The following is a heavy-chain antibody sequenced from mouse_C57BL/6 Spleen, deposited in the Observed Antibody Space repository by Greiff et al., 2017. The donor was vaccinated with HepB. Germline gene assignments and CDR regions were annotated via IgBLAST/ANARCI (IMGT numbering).Heavy chain of an antibody. CDR3: ARDGDYEWYYFDY. CDR1: GYTFTSYW. Sequence: QVQLQQPGAELVMPGASVKLSCKASGYTFTSYWMHWVKQRPGQGLEWIGEIDPSDSYTNYNQKFKGKSTLTVDKSSSTAYMQLSSLTSEDSAVYYCARDGDYEWYYFDYWGQGTTLTVSS. CDR2: IDPSDSYT. V-gene: IGHV1-69*01. D-gene: IGHD2-4*01. J-gene: IGHJ2*01.